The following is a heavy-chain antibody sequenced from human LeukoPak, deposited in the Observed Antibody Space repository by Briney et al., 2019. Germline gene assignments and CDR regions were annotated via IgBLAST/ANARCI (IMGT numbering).Heavy chain of an antibody. CDR2: INHSGST. J-gene: IGHJ5*02. Sequence: SETLSLTCAVYGGSFSGYHWSWIRQPPGKGLEWIGEINHSGSTNYNPSLKSRVTISVDTSKNQFSLKLSSVTAADTAVYYCAGGGFDWLLFYVLDKYNWFDPWGQGTLVTVSS. D-gene: IGHD3-9*01. CDR1: GGSFSGYH. CDR3: AGGGFDWLLFYVLDKYNWFDP. V-gene: IGHV4-34*01.